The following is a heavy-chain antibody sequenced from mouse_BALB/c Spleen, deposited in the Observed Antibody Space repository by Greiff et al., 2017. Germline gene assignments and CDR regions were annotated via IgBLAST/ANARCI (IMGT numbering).Heavy chain of an antibody. Sequence: VQLVESGAELARPGASVKLSCKASGYTFTSYWMQWVKQRPGQGLEWIGAIYPGDGDTRYTQKFKGKATLTADKSSSTAYMQLSSLASEDSAVYYCARGDDGYYYAMDYWGQGTSVTVSS. CDR1: GYTFTSYW. J-gene: IGHJ4*01. V-gene: IGHV1-87*01. D-gene: IGHD2-3*01. CDR2: IYPGDGDT. CDR3: ARGDDGYYYAMDY.